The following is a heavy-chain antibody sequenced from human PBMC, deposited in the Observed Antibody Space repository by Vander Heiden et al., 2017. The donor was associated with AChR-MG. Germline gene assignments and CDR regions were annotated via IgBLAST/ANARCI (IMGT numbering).Heavy chain of an antibody. CDR2: IKNKADGGTT. CDR1: VFTFSDAW. D-gene: IGHD2-15*01. J-gene: IGHJ2*01. Sequence: EVQLVESGGGLVKPGGSLRLSCAASVFTFSDAWMSWVRQAPGKGLEWVCRIKNKADGGTTDYAAPVKGRFTISRDDSKNTLYLQMNSLKTDDTAVYYCTTWGYCSGPTCNGNWYFHLWGRGTLVTVSS. V-gene: IGHV3-15*01. CDR3: TTWGYCSGPTCNGNWYFHL.